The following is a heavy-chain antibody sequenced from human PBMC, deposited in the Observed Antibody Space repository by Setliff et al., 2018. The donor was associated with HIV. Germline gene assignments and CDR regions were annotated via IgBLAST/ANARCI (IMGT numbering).Heavy chain of an antibody. V-gene: IGHV3-74*01. CDR1: GFTFSSYW. Sequence: GSLRLSCAASGFTFSSYWMHWVRQAPGKGLVWVSRINSDGSSTSYADSVKGRFTISRDNAKNTLYLQMNSLRAEDTAVYYCARANKPYNFWSGYYYGGVYWGQGTLVTVSS. CDR3: ARANKPYNFWSGYYYGGVY. D-gene: IGHD3-3*01. CDR2: INSDGSST. J-gene: IGHJ4*02.